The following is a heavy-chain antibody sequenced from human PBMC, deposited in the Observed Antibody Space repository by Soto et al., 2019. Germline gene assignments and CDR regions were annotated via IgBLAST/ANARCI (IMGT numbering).Heavy chain of an antibody. CDR3: VRGRSFDYKSTPPPIFDP. V-gene: IGHV3-13*01. Sequence: EVQLVESGGGLGQPGGSLRLSCAASGFIFSSYDIHWVRQVTGKGLEWVSGIGTLGDTYYSGSVRGRFTISRENAKNSVHLEMNTLRAGDTAVYYCVRGRSFDYKSTPPPIFDPWGQGTQVTVSS. D-gene: IGHD3-9*01. CDR1: GFIFSSYD. J-gene: IGHJ5*02. CDR2: IGTLGDT.